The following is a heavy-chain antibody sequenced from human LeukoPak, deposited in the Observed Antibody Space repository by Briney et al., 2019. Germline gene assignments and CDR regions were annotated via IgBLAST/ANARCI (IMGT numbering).Heavy chain of an antibody. J-gene: IGHJ4*02. Sequence: GGSLRLSCAASGFTFHSYAMYWVRQAPGKGLKWVSGIFGSGGSAHYADSVKGRFTISKDNTKNTVYLQMDSLRVKNTDVYYCGKTTTGYSSGRYPGWPVDYWGQGTLVTVSS. CDR3: GKTTTGYSSGRYPGWPVDY. CDR1: GFTFHSYA. D-gene: IGHD6-19*01. CDR2: IFGSGGSA. V-gene: IGHV3-23*01.